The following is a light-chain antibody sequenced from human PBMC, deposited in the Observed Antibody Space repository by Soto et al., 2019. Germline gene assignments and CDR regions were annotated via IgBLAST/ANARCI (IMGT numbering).Light chain of an antibody. CDR2: KAS. CDR1: QTISSW. Sequence: DIQMTQCRSTLAGTLGGRVNINCRASQTISSWLAWYQQKPGKAPKLLIYKASTLKSGVPSRFSGSGSGTEFTLTNSSLESDHFATYDSRHHTSYSEALGLGTKVDIK. J-gene: IGKJ1*01. CDR3: RHHTSYSEA. V-gene: IGKV1-5*03.